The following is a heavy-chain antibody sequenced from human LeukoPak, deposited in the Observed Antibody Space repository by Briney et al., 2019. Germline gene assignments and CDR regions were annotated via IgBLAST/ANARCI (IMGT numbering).Heavy chain of an antibody. CDR3: ARDGNSARLDY. CDR2: ISSSSSYI. CDR1: GFTFSSYA. V-gene: IGHV3-21*01. Sequence: GGSLRLSCAASGFTFSSYAMHWVRQAPGKGLEWVSSISSSSSYIYYADSVKGRFTISRDNAKNSLYLQMNSLRAEDTAVYYCARDGNSARLDYWGQGTLVTVSS. D-gene: IGHD2/OR15-2a*01. J-gene: IGHJ4*02.